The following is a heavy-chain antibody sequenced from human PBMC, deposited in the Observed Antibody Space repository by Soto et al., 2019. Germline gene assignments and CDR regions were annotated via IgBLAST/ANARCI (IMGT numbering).Heavy chain of an antibody. CDR1: GFTFSSYS. Sequence: PGGSLRLSCAASGFTFSSYSMNWVRQAPGKGLKWVSSISSSSSYIYYADSVKGRFTISRDNAKNSLYLQMNSLRAEDTAVYYCARGDEIQLWLEDYYYGMDVWGQGTTVTVSS. CDR2: ISSSSSYI. D-gene: IGHD5-18*01. CDR3: ARGDEIQLWLEDYYYGMDV. J-gene: IGHJ6*02. V-gene: IGHV3-21*01.